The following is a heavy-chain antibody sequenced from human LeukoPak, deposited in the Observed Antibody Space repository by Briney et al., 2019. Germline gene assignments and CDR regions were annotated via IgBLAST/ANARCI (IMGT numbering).Heavy chain of an antibody. D-gene: IGHD5-18*01. CDR1: GFTFSSYA. CDR2: ISGSGGST. CDR3: AKIQVDTAMPWTPWGGIDY. Sequence: GGSLRLSCAASGFTFSSYAMSWVRQAPGKGLEWVSAISGSGGSTYYADSVKGRFTISRDNSKNTLYLQMNSLRAEDTAVYYCAKIQVDTAMPWTPWGGIDYWGQGTLVTVSS. J-gene: IGHJ4*02. V-gene: IGHV3-23*01.